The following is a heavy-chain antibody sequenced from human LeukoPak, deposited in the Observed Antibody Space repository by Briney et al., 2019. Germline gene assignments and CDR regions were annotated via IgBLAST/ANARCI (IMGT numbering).Heavy chain of an antibody. CDR2: IYYSGST. J-gene: IGHJ4*02. V-gene: IGHV4-59*01. CDR1: GGSIGSYY. Sequence: KPSETLSLTCTVSGGSIGSYYWSWIRQPPGKGLEWIGYIYYSGSTNYNPSLKSRVTISVDTSKNQFSLKLSSVTAADTAVYYCARITEYYFDYWGQGTLVTVSS. CDR3: ARITEYYFDY. D-gene: IGHD3-16*01.